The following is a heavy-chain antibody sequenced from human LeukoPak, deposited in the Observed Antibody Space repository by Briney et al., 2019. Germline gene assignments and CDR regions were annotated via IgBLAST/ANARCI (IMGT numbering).Heavy chain of an antibody. CDR1: GGTFSSYA. CDR3: ASDRIAAAGTRSRLDY. CDR2: IIPIFGTA. J-gene: IGHJ4*02. Sequence: SVKVSCKASGGTFSSYAISWVRQAPGQGLEWMGRIIPIFGTANYAQKFQGRVTITADESTSTAYMELSSLRSEDTAVYYCASDRIAAAGTRSRLDYWGQGTLVTVSS. V-gene: IGHV1-69*13. D-gene: IGHD6-13*01.